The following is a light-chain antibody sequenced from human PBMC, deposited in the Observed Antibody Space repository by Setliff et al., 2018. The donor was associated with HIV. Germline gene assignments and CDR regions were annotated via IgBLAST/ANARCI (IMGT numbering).Light chain of an antibody. J-gene: IGLJ1*01. V-gene: IGLV3-1*01. Sequence: SYELTQPPSVSVSPGQTASITCSGDALGGKFTSWYQQHPGQSPILLIYQDTRRPSGIPERFSGSNSGNTVTLTISGTQAMDEADYYCQAWDSSSYVFGTGTKVTVL. CDR1: ALGGKF. CDR2: QDT. CDR3: QAWDSSSYV.